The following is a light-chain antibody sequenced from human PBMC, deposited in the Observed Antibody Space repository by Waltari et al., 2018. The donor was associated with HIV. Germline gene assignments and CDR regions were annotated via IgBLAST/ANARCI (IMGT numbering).Light chain of an antibody. CDR3: QVWDSSTEHPGVV. J-gene: IGLJ2*01. CDR2: DDY. V-gene: IGLV3-21*02. CDR1: NIGTQS. Sequence: SYVLTQPPSVSVAPGQTASITCGGTNIGTQSVHWYQQRPGQAPVLVVYDDYDRPSGIPERFSGSNSGNMATLTISRVEAGDEAVYYCQVWDSSTEHPGVVFGGGTKLTVL.